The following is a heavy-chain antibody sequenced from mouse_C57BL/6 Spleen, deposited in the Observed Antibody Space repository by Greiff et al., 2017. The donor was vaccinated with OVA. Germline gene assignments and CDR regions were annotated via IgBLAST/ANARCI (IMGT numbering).Heavy chain of an antibody. CDR2: IYPSDSET. Sequence: VKLMESGAELVRPGSSVKLSCKASGYTFTSYWMDWVKQRPGQGLEWIGNIYPSDSETHYNQKFKDKATLTVDKSSSTAYMQLSSLTSEDSAVYYCARCRGSYGSSPWYFDVWGTGTTVTVSS. CDR1: GYTFTSYW. CDR3: ARCRGSYGSSPWYFDV. D-gene: IGHD1-1*01. V-gene: IGHV1-61*01. J-gene: IGHJ1*03.